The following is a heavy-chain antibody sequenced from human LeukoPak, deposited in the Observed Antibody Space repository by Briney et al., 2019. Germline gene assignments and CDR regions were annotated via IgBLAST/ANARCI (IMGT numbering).Heavy chain of an antibody. J-gene: IGHJ4*02. D-gene: IGHD6-13*01. V-gene: IGHV3-23*01. Sequence: PGGSLRLSCAASGFTFSSYGMHWVRQAPGKGLEWVSAISGSGGSTYYADSVKGRFTISRDNSKNTLYLQMNSLRAEDTAVYYCAKDGSSWYIDYFDYWGQGTLVTVSS. CDR1: GFTFSSYG. CDR3: AKDGSSWYIDYFDY. CDR2: ISGSGGST.